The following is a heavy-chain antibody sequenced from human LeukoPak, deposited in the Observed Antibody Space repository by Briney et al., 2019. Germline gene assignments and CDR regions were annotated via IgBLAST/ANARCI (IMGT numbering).Heavy chain of an antibody. Sequence: SETLSLTCTVSGGSIRSYHWSWLRQPPGKSLEWIGHIYDSGSTNYNPSLKSRVTISIDTSKNQFSLKLSSVTAADTAVYYCARHKDGSGSYFDYWGQGTLVTVSS. CDR3: ARHKDGSGSYFDY. CDR1: GGSIRSYH. D-gene: IGHD3-10*01. CDR2: IYDSGST. V-gene: IGHV4-59*08. J-gene: IGHJ4*02.